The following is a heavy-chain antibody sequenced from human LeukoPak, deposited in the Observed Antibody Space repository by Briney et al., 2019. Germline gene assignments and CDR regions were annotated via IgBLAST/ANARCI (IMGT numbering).Heavy chain of an antibody. D-gene: IGHD3-3*01. CDR3: ARDPSSDFWSGYPDY. V-gene: IGHV3-33*01. CDR1: GFTFSSYG. J-gene: IGHJ4*02. Sequence: PGRSLRLSCAAAGFTFSSYGMHWVRQAPGKGLEWVAVIWYDGSNKYYADSVKGRFTISRDNSKNTLYLQMNSLRAEDTGVYYCARDPSSDFWSGYPDYWVRGTLVTVSS. CDR2: IWYDGSNK.